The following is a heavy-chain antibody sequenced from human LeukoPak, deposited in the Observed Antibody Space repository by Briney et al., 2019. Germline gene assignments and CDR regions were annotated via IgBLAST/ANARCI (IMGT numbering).Heavy chain of an antibody. CDR2: INAGNGNT. J-gene: IGHJ4*02. Sequence: ASVKVSCKASGYTFTSYAMHWVRQAPGQRLEWMGWINAGNGNTKYSQKFQGRVTITADESTSTAYMELSSLRSEDTAVYYCARDTGPSSGSYYFDYWGQGTLVTVSS. D-gene: IGHD1-26*01. CDR1: GYTFTSYA. CDR3: ARDTGPSSGSYYFDY. V-gene: IGHV1-3*01.